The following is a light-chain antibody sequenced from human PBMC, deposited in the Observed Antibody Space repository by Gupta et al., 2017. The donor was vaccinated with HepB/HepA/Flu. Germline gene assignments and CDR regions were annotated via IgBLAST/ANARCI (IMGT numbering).Light chain of an antibody. V-gene: IGKV2-30*02. J-gene: IGKJ2*02. CDR3: QPGTSLRT. Sequence: EVVMTQSPLSLPVTLGQSASISCRSSQSLVHTDGYIFLNWLHQRPGQSPRLLIYKVSNRDSGPPDSISGSGSGTYIMRKISRVDAEDVVFYYRQPGTSLRTFGQGTKVEI. CDR1: QSLVHTDGYIF. CDR2: KVS.